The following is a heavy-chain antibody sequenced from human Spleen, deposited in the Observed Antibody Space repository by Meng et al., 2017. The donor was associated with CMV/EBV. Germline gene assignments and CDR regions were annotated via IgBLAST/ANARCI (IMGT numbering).Heavy chain of an antibody. V-gene: IGHV3-21*01. CDR1: GFSFERYG. CDR3: ARDQGLVFGEVIPYFDY. CDR2: ISSSSSHI. Sequence: GESLKISCAASGFSFERYGINWVRQAPGKGLEWVSSISSSSSHIHYADSVKGRFTISRDYVTNSVFLQMNTLRVDDTALYYCARDQGLVFGEVIPYFDYWGQGTPVTVSS. D-gene: IGHD3-10*01. J-gene: IGHJ4*02.